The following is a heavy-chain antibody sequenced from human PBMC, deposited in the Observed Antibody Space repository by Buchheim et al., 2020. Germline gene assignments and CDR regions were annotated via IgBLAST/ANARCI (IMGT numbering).Heavy chain of an antibody. Sequence: VQLVESGGDLVQPGGSLRVSCVASGFTFDISWMHWVRQVPGKGMVWVSRINDDGSETTYADSVKGRFTTSRDNAKNTLYLEMNTLRAEDTGIYYCTRGCSYDCRTSDYGMDVWGQGTT. CDR3: TRGCSYDCRTSDYGMDV. CDR2: INDDGSET. J-gene: IGHJ6*02. V-gene: IGHV3-74*01. CDR1: GFTFDISW. D-gene: IGHD3-16*01.